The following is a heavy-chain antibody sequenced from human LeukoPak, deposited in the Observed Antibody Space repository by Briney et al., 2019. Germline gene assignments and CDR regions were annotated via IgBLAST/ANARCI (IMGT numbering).Heavy chain of an antibody. D-gene: IGHD6-6*01. CDR2: IIPIFGTA. J-gene: IGHJ5*02. CDR3: ARGLSIAARPGWFDP. V-gene: IGHV1-69*05. CDR1: GGTFSSYA. Sequence: SVKVSCKASGGTFSSYAISWVRQAPGQGLEWMGGIIPIFGTANYAQKFQGRVTITTDESTSTAYMELSSLRSEDTAVYYCARGLSIAARPGWFDPWGQGTLVTVSS.